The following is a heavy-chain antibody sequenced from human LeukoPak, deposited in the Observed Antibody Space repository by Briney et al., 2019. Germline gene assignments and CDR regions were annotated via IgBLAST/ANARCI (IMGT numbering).Heavy chain of an antibody. CDR1: GGSISSSSYY. V-gene: IGHV4-39*01. J-gene: IGHJ4*02. Sequence: SETLSLTCTVSGGSISSSSYYWGWIRQPPGKGLEWIGSIYYSGSTYYNPSLKSRVTISVDTSKNQFSLKQSSVTAADTAVYYCARRGSGWYYFDYWGQGTLVTVSS. CDR3: ARRGSGWYYFDY. CDR2: IYYSGST. D-gene: IGHD6-19*01.